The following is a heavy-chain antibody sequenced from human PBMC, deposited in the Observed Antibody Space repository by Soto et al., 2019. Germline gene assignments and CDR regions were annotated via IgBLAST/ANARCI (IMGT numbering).Heavy chain of an antibody. V-gene: IGHV4-34*01. Sequence: PSETLSLTCAVYGGYFSGYYCSWIRQPPGKGLEWIGEINHSGSTNYNPSLKSRVTLSVDTSKNQFSLKLSSVTAADTAVFYCVSVDGDVYNWSYYHYGMDVWGQGPTVTVSS. D-gene: IGHD1-1*01. CDR3: VSVDGDVYNWSYYHYGMDV. J-gene: IGHJ6*02. CDR1: GGYFSGYY. CDR2: INHSGST.